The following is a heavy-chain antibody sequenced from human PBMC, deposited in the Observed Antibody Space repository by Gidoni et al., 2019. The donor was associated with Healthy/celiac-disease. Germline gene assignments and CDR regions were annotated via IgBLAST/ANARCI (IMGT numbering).Heavy chain of an antibody. Sequence: EVQLVESGGGLLQPGGSLRLSCAASGFTFSSYSMNWVRQAPGKGLEWVSYISSSSSTIYYADSVKGRFTISRDNAKNSLYLQMNSLRAEDTAVYYCARDMRGYYVPWGQGTLVTVSS. J-gene: IGHJ4*02. CDR3: ARDMRGYYVP. D-gene: IGHD3-3*01. CDR1: GFTFSSYS. CDR2: ISSSSSTI. V-gene: IGHV3-48*01.